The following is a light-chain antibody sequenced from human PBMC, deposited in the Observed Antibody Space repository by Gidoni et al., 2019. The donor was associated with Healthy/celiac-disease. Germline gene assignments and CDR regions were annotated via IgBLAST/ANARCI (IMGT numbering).Light chain of an antibody. Sequence: DIQMTQSPSSLSASVGDRVTITCRASQSISSYLNWYQQKPGKAPKLLIYAASSLQSGVPSRFSCSGSWTDFTLTISSLQPEDFATYYCQQSYSTLTFGPGTKVDIK. J-gene: IGKJ3*01. CDR3: QQSYSTLT. CDR2: AAS. V-gene: IGKV1-39*01. CDR1: QSISSY.